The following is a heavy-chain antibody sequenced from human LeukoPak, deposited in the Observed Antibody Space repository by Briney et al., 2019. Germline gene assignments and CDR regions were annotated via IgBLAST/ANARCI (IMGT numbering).Heavy chain of an antibody. D-gene: IGHD3-22*01. CDR2: VYTSGST. CDR1: GVSITSYY. V-gene: IGHV4-4*07. Sequence: ESSETLSLTCTVSGVSITSYYWSWIRQPAGKGLEWIGRVYTSGSTNYNPSLKSRVTMSVDTSKNQFSLKLSSVTAADTAVYYCARDRYYYDSSGDAFDIWGQGTMVTVSS. CDR3: ARDRYYYDSSGDAFDI. J-gene: IGHJ3*02.